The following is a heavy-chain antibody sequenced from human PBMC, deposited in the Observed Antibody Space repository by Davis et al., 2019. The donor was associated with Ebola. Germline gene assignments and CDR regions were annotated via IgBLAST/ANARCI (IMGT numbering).Heavy chain of an antibody. CDR1: GYTFTNYY. D-gene: IGHD3-3*01. CDR2: INPNSGGT. CDR3: ARELTIFGYNYFDY. V-gene: IGHV1-2*06. J-gene: IGHJ4*02. Sequence: ASVKVSCKASGYTFTNYYMHWVRQAPGQGLEWMGRINPNSGGTNYAQKFQGRVTMTRDTSISTAYMELSRLRSDDTAVYYCARELTIFGYNYFDYWGQGTLVTVSS.